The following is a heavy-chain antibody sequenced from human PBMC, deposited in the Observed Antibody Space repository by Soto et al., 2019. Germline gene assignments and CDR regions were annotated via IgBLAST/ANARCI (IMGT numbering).Heavy chain of an antibody. CDR1: GYTFTGYY. J-gene: IGHJ6*03. CDR3: ARGGVATTHPEPYYYYYMDV. D-gene: IGHD5-12*01. Sequence: GASVKVSCTASGYTFTGYYMHWVRQAPGQGLEWMGWINPNSGGTNYAQKFQGWVTMTRDTSISTAYMELSRLRSDDTAVYYCARGGVATTHPEPYYYYYMDVWGKGTTVTVSS. CDR2: INPNSGGT. V-gene: IGHV1-2*04.